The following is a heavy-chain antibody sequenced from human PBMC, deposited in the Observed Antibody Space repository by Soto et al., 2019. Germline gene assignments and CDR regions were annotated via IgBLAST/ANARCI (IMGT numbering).Heavy chain of an antibody. J-gene: IGHJ6*02. CDR1: GFTFSSYG. Sequence: GSLSLSCAASGFTFSSYGMHWVRQAPGKGLEWVAVISYDGSNKYYADSVKGRFTISRDNSKNTLYLQMNSLRAEDTAVYYCAKDLSYGMDVWGQGTTVTVSS. V-gene: IGHV3-30*18. CDR2: ISYDGSNK. CDR3: AKDLSYGMDV.